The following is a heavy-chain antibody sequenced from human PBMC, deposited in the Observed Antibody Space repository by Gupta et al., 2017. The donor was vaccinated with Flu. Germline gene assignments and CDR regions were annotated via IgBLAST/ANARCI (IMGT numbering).Heavy chain of an antibody. CDR3: AKDLYTIPGALDA. CDR2: INHVGEKI. V-gene: IGHV3-23*01. D-gene: IGHD2-8*02. J-gene: IGHJ5*02. Sequence: VRQGPGMGLEWVSGINHVGEKINYADSVTGRFTISRDNSNNTLYLQMNSLRAEDSAIYYCAKDLYTIPGALDAWGQGTPVTVSS.